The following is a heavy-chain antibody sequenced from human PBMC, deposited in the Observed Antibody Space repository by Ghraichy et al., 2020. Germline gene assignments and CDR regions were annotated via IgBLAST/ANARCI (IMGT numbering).Heavy chain of an antibody. J-gene: IGHJ3*02. CDR2: IYYSGST. CDR3: ARPLPVALPDAFDI. Sequence: SETLSLTCTVSGGSISSSSYYWGWIRQPPGKGLEWIGSIYYSGSTYYNPSLKSRVTISVDTSKNQFSLKLSSVTAADTAVYYCARPLPVALPDAFDIWGQGTMVTVSS. CDR1: GGSISSSSYY. D-gene: IGHD2-21*01. V-gene: IGHV4-39*01.